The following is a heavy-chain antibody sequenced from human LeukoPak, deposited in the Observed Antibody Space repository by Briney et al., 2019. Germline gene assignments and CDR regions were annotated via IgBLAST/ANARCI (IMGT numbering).Heavy chain of an antibody. CDR2: ISGSGGST. V-gene: IGHV3-23*01. J-gene: IGHJ4*02. Sequence: GGSLRLSCAASGSTFSSYAMSWVRHAPGKGLECLSAISGSGGSTYYADSVKGRFTISRDNSKNTLYLQMNSLRAEDTAVYYCAKDRRRIAVAGISPFDYWGQGTLVTVSS. D-gene: IGHD6-19*01. CDR1: GSTFSSYA. CDR3: AKDRRRIAVAGISPFDY.